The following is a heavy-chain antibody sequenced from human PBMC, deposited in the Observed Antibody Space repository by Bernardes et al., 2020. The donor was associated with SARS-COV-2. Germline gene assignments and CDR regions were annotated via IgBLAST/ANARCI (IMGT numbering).Heavy chain of an antibody. CDR2: INPNSCGT. Sequence: ASVKVSCKASGYTFTGYYMHWVRQAPGQGLEWMGWINPNSCGTNYAQKFQGWVTMTRDTSISTAYMELSRLRSDDTAVYYCARAGSYGYYYYYGMDVWGQGTTVTVSS. CDR1: GYTFTGYY. J-gene: IGHJ6*02. CDR3: ARAGSYGYYYYYGMDV. V-gene: IGHV1-2*04. D-gene: IGHD5-18*01.